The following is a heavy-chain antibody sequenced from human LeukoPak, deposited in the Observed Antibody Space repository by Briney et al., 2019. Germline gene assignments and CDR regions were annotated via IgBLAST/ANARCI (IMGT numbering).Heavy chain of an antibody. CDR1: GFIFSQYS. D-gene: IGHD5-12*01. CDR3: ARDAGNSGYGCDL. V-gene: IGHV3-48*01. Sequence: GSLRLSCAASGFIFSQYSMNWVRQAPGKGLEWVSHIRSSSETFYADSVKGRFTISRDNARNSLYLQMDNLKGEDTAIYYCARDAGNSGYGCDLWGQGTLVTVSS. J-gene: IGHJ5*02. CDR2: IRSSSET.